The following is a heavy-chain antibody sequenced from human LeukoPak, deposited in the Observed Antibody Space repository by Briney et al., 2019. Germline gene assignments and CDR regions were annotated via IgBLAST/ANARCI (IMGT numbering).Heavy chain of an antibody. CDR1: GGSFSGYY. V-gene: IGHV4-34*01. Sequence: SETLSLTCAVYGGSFSGYYWSWIRQPPGKGLEWIGEINHSGSTNYNPSLKSRVTISVDTSKNQISLKLSSVAAADTAVYYCARSRLGIFPSYWGQGTLVTVSS. D-gene: IGHD7-27*01. CDR2: INHSGST. CDR3: ARSRLGIFPSY. J-gene: IGHJ4*02.